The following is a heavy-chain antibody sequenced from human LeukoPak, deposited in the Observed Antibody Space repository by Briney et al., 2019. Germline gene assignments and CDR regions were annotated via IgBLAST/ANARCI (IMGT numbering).Heavy chain of an antibody. D-gene: IGHD5-12*01. CDR2: IYPGDSDT. CDR1: GYNFHKYW. V-gene: IGHV5-51*01. Sequence: GESLKISCKGSGYNFHKYWVGWVRQMPGKGLEWMGIIYPGDSDTRYSPSFQGQVTISADKSISTAYLQWSSLKASDTAMYYCARLPRPGYDLAVFDYWGQGTLVTVSS. J-gene: IGHJ4*02. CDR3: ARLPRPGYDLAVFDY.